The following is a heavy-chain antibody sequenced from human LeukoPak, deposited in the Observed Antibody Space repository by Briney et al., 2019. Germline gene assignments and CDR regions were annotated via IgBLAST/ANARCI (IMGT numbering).Heavy chain of an antibody. CDR2: IYSGGDT. CDR1: GFTVSSKY. V-gene: IGHV3-66*01. D-gene: IGHD6-19*01. Sequence: GGSLRLSCAASGFTVSSKYMSWVRQAPGKGLEWVSVIYSGGDTYYADSVKGRFTISRDNSKNMIYLEMSSLKAEDTAVYYCARERNLEIAVAGTVFDYWGQGTLVTVSS. J-gene: IGHJ4*02. CDR3: ARERNLEIAVAGTVFDY.